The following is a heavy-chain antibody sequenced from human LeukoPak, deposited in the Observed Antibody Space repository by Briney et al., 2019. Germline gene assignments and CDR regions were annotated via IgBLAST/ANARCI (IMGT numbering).Heavy chain of an antibody. Sequence: SETLSLTCTVSGGSISSYYWSWIRQPAGKGLEWIGRIFTSESPTYNPSLKSRVTISVDKSKNQVSLKLSSVTAADTAVYYCARGSTYDSSGYAYYYYMDVWGKGTTVTISS. J-gene: IGHJ6*03. V-gene: IGHV4-4*07. D-gene: IGHD3-22*01. CDR2: IFTSESP. CDR1: GGSISSYY. CDR3: ARGSTYDSSGYAYYYYMDV.